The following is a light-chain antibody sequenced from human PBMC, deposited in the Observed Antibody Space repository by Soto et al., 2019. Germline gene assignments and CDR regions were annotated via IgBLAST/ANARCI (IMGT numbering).Light chain of an antibody. CDR3: NSYVGSNNYV. CDR2: EVT. Sequence: SVLTQPPSASGSPGQSVTISCIGTASDIGRYNYVSWYQHHPGKAPKLIIYEVTKRPSGVPDRFSGSKSGNTASLTVSGLQADDEADYYCNSYVGSNNYVLGNGTKVTV. CDR1: ASDIGRYNY. J-gene: IGLJ1*01. V-gene: IGLV2-8*01.